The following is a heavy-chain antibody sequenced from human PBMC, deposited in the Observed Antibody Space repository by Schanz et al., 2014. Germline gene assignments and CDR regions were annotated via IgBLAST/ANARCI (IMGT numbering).Heavy chain of an antibody. CDR3: VKDLGTATREGWAFAS. J-gene: IGHJ4*02. D-gene: IGHD1-7*01. V-gene: IGHV3-33*06. CDR2: IWFDGSNK. Sequence: VQLVESGGGVVQPGRSLRLSCAASGFTFSRCGMHWVRQTPAKGLEWVAIIWFDGSNKYYADSVKGRFTISRDNSRNTLFLQMNSLRAEDTVVYYCVKDLGTATREGWAFASWGQGTLVTVSS. CDR1: GFTFSRCG.